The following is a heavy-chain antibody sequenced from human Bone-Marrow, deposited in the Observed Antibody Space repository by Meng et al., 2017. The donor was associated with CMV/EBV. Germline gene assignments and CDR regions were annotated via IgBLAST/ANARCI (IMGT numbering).Heavy chain of an antibody. V-gene: IGHV4-59*01. Sequence: GSLRLSCAASGFTFSDYYMSWIRQPPGKGLEWIGYIYYNGITSYNPSLKSRVSISVDTSKNHFSLKLNSVTAADTAVYYCARAKFTSNWGGGSNFDYWGQGSLVTVSS. CDR2: IYYNGIT. CDR3: ARAKFTSNWGGGSNFDY. CDR1: GFTFSDYY. J-gene: IGHJ4*02. D-gene: IGHD7-27*01.